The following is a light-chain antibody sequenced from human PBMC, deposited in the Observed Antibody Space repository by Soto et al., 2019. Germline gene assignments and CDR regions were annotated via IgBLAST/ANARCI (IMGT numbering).Light chain of an antibody. CDR1: QSVSSN. J-gene: IGKJ5*01. Sequence: IVMTQSPATLSVSPGERATLSCRASQSVSSNLAWYQQKPGQAPRLLIYGASTRATGTPARFSGSGSGTDFTLTISSLQSEDFALYYCQQYNKWPLITFAQGTRLAIK. CDR3: QQYNKWPLIT. CDR2: GAS. V-gene: IGKV3D-15*01.